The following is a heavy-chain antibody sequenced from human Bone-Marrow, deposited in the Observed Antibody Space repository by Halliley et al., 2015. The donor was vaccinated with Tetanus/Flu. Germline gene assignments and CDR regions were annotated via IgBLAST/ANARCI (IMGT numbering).Heavy chain of an antibody. CDR3: AALDYGDY. J-gene: IGHJ4*02. CDR2: IYAGNDNT. CDR1: GYPFTTYA. D-gene: IGHD4-17*01. Sequence: QVQLVQSGAEVKKPGASVKVSCKASGYPFTTYAMHWVRQAPGQRLELMGWIYAGNDNTKSSQKFQGRVTFTRDTSANTAYMELSSLTSEDSAVYYCAALDYGDYWGQGTLVTVSS. V-gene: IGHV1-3*01.